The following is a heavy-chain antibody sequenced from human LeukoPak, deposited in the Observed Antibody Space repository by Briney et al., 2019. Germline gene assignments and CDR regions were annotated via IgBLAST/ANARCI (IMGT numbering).Heavy chain of an antibody. Sequence: GGSLRLSRAASGFTFSSYAMNWVRQAPGKGLEWVSTISGSGGSTYYADSVKGRFTISRDNSKNTLYLQMNSLRAEDTAVYYCAKDRNSGGWYGELRDYWGQGTLVTVSS. CDR2: ISGSGGST. CDR1: GFTFSSYA. V-gene: IGHV3-23*01. J-gene: IGHJ4*02. CDR3: AKDRNSGGWYGELRDY. D-gene: IGHD6-19*01.